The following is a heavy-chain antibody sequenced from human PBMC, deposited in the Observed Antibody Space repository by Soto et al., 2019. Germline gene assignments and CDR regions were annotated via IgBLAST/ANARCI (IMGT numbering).Heavy chain of an antibody. CDR2: INPSGGST. Sequence: QVQLVQSGAEVKKPGASVKVSCKASGYTFTSYYMHWVRQAPGQGLEWMGIINPSGGSTSYAQKXQALGTMTRDXXTXTXXMQLSSLRSEDTAVYHGARGARGYDSSAQSGGFDPWGQGTLVTVSS. V-gene: IGHV1-46*01. CDR3: ARGARGYDSSAQSGGFDP. J-gene: IGHJ5*02. D-gene: IGHD3-22*01. CDR1: GYTFTSYY.